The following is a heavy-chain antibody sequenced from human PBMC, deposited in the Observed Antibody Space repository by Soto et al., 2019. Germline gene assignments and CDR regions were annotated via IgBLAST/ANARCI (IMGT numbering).Heavy chain of an antibody. CDR2: IFYSGTT. CDR1: GGSIRSSSSY. Sequence: SETLSLTCTVSGGSIRSSSSYWGWIRQPPGKGLEWIGSIFYSGTTYNNPSLRSRVTISVDTSKNQFSLKLSSVTAADTAVYYCLRHLTRWDFYMDVSGKATTVTVS. D-gene: IGHD3-3*01. CDR3: LRHLTRWDFYMDV. J-gene: IGHJ6*03. V-gene: IGHV4-39*01.